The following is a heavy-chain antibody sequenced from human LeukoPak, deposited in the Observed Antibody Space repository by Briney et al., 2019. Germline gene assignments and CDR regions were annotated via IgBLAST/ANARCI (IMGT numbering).Heavy chain of an antibody. CDR2: ISAYNGNT. D-gene: IGHD6-13*01. Sequence: ASVKVSCKASGYTFTSYGISWVRQAPGQGLEWMGWISAYNGNTNYAQKLQGRVSMTTDTSTSTAYMELRSLRSDDTAVYYCARGYSSSWYMGLYFDYWGQGTLVTVSS. CDR3: ARGYSSSWYMGLYFDY. V-gene: IGHV1-18*01. J-gene: IGHJ4*02. CDR1: GYTFTSYG.